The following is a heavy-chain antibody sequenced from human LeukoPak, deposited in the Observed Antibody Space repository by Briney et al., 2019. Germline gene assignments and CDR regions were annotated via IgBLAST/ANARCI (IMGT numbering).Heavy chain of an antibody. J-gene: IGHJ3*02. V-gene: IGHV3-48*03. CDR3: ANADYDILAGYYDAFDI. CDR2: ISSSGSTL. Sequence: GGSLSLSCAASGFTFSSYEMNWVRHAPGKGLEWVSYISSSGSTLYYAGSAKVRFTISKNNSKNTLYRQMNSLRPQDPAVIYFANADYDILAGYYDAFDIWGQGTMVTVSS. D-gene: IGHD3-9*01. CDR1: GFTFSSYE.